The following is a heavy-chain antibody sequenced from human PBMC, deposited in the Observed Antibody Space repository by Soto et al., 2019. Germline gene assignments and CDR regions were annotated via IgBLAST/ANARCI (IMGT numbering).Heavy chain of an antibody. CDR3: ARVGDLAYKD. V-gene: IGHV3-11*01. CDR1: GFAFSDHY. Sequence: QVQLVESGGGLVKPGGSLRLSCVASGFAFSDHYMTWIRQAPGEGLEWISYISSSATTIFYAESVRGRFSISRDNAKNSLFLQMNSLRVDDTAVYYCARVGDLAYKDWGQGTRVTVSS. D-gene: IGHD3-16*01. CDR2: ISSSATTI. J-gene: IGHJ4*02.